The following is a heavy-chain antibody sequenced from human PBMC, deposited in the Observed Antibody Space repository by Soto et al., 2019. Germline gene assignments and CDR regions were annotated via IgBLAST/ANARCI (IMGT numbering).Heavy chain of an antibody. V-gene: IGHV1-69*13. CDR2: IIPIFGTA. CDR1: GYTFSNSG. J-gene: IGHJ4*02. CDR3: AREGPYYYDSSAEMALDY. Sequence: EASVKVSFKASGYTFSNSGISWVRQAPGQRLEWMGGIIPIFGTANYAQKFQGRVTITADESTSTAYMELSSLRSEDTAVYYCAREGPYYYDSSAEMALDYWGQGTLVTVSS. D-gene: IGHD3-22*01.